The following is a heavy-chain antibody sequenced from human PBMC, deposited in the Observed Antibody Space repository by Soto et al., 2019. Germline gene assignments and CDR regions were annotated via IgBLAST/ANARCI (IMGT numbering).Heavy chain of an antibody. CDR3: ARSGGGGNCRYFAL. CDR1: GGSISRYY. Sequence: QVQLQESGPGLVKPSETLSLTCTVSGGSISRYYWSWIRQPPGKGLESIGYIYYTGSTYYHPSLRSRVTRSVDTSKNQLLLQLTAVPAARTAIYYCARSGGGGNCRYFALWGPGPLVRISS. D-gene: IGHD2-15*01. J-gene: IGHJ2*01. V-gene: IGHV4-59*01. CDR2: IYYTGST.